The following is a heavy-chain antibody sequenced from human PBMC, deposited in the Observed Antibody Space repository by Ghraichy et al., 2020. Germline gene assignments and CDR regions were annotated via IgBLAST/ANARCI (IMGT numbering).Heavy chain of an antibody. Sequence: GESMNISCAASGFTFSSYSMNWVRQAPGKGLEWVSSISSSSSYIYYADSVKGRFTISRDNAKNSLYLQMNSLRAEDTAVYYCARSIYPHYYYYGMDVWGQGTTVTVSS. CDR3: ARSIYPHYYYYGMDV. CDR2: ISSSSSYI. J-gene: IGHJ6*02. D-gene: IGHD5/OR15-5a*01. CDR1: GFTFSSYS. V-gene: IGHV3-21*01.